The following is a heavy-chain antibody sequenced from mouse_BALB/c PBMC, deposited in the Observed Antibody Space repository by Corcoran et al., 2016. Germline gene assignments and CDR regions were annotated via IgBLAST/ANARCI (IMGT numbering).Heavy chain of an antibody. CDR2: INPYNGVT. V-gene: IGHV1-18*01. Sequence: EVQLQQSGPELVKPGASMKISCKASGYSFTGYTMNWVKQSHGKNLEWIGLINPYNGVTSYNQKFKGKATLTVDKSSSTAYRELLSLTSEDSAVYYCAIYYYGSSYAMDYWGQGTSVTVSS. CDR1: GYSFTGYT. J-gene: IGHJ4*01. CDR3: AIYYYGSSYAMDY. D-gene: IGHD1-1*01.